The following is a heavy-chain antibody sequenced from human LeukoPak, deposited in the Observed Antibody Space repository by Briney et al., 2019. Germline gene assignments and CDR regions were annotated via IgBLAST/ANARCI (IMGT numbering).Heavy chain of an antibody. J-gene: IGHJ4*02. CDR1: GFTFSSYA. Sequence: PGGSLRLSCAASGFTFSSYAMSWVRQAPGKGLEWVSYISSSSSTIYYADSVKGRFTISRDNAKNSLYLQMNSLRDEDTAVYYCARDYDSSGYYYIHFDYWGQGTLVTVSS. D-gene: IGHD3-22*01. CDR2: ISSSSSTI. V-gene: IGHV3-48*02. CDR3: ARDYDSSGYYYIHFDY.